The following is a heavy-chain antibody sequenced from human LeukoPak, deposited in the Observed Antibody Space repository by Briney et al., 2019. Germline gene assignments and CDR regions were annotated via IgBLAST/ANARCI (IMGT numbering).Heavy chain of an antibody. V-gene: IGHV4-38-2*02. CDR3: ARENWDYGDYYYYMDV. D-gene: IGHD4-17*01. J-gene: IGHJ6*03. Sequence: SETLSLTCTVSGYSISSGYYWGWIRQPPGKGLEWIGSIYHSGSTYYNPSLKSRVTISVDTSKNQFSLKLSSVTAADTAVYYCARENWDYGDYYYYMDVWGKGTTVTVSS. CDR1: GYSISSGYY. CDR2: IYHSGST.